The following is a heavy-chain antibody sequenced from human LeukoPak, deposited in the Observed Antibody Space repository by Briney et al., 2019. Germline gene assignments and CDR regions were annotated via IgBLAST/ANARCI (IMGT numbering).Heavy chain of an antibody. V-gene: IGHV3-33*01. Sequence: PGRSLRLSCSASGFTFSTYGMNWVRQAPGKGLEWVAVIWYDGSHANYADAVKGRFTISRDNSKNTLYLQMNSPRAEDTAVYYCARDRGYSSRWNFEKDYYMDVWGKGTTVTVSS. D-gene: IGHD6-13*01. CDR2: IWYDGSHA. CDR1: GFTFSTYG. J-gene: IGHJ6*03. CDR3: ARDRGYSSRWNFEKDYYMDV.